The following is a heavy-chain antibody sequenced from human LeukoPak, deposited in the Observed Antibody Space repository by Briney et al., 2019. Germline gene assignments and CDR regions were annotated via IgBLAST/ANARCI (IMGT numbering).Heavy chain of an antibody. V-gene: IGHV3-21*01. J-gene: IGHJ3*02. CDR3: ARPDEQQLVRDAFDI. Sequence: GGSLRLSCAASGFTFSSYSLNWVRQAPGKGLEWVSSISSSSSYIYYADSVKGRFTISRDNAKNSLYLQMNSLRAEDTAVYYCARPDEQQLVRDAFDIWGQGTMVTVSS. CDR2: ISSSSSYI. CDR1: GFTFSSYS. D-gene: IGHD6-13*01.